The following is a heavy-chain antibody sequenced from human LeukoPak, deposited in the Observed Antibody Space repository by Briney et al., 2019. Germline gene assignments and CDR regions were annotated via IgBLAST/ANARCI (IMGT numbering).Heavy chain of an antibody. D-gene: IGHD2-15*01. V-gene: IGHV3-21*01. CDR3: ARVLVVVAATLIDY. J-gene: IGHJ4*02. Sequence: PGGSLRLSCAASGLTVSRNYMNWVRQAPGKGLEWVSSISSSSSYIYYADSVKGRFTISRDNAKNSLYLQMNSLRAEDTAVYYCARVLVVVAATLIDYWGQGTLVTVSS. CDR2: ISSSSSYI. CDR1: GLTVSRNY.